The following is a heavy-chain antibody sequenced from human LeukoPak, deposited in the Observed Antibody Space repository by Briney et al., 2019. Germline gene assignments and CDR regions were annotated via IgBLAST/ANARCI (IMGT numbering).Heavy chain of an antibody. V-gene: IGHV3-21*01. J-gene: IGHJ3*02. CDR3: ARGIYYDILTGHDAFDI. CDR2: ISSSSSYI. Sequence: GGSLRLSCAASGFTFSSYSMNWVRQAPGKGLEWVSSISSSSSYIYYADSVKGRFTISRDNAKNSLYLQMNSLRAEDTAVYYCARGIYYDILTGHDAFDIWGQGTMVTVSS. D-gene: IGHD3-9*01. CDR1: GFTFSSYS.